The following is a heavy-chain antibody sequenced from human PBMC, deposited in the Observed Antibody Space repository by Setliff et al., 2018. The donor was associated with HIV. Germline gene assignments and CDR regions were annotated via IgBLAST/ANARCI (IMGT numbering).Heavy chain of an antibody. CDR2: INHSGST. D-gene: IGHD4-17*01. J-gene: IGHJ3*02. V-gene: IGHV4-34*01. CDR1: GGSFSGSY. Sequence: LTCAVYGGSFSGSYWSWIRQPPGKGLEWIGEINHSGSTNYNPSLKSRVTISVDTYKNQFSLKVTSVTAADTAVYYCARSRPSLRAFDIWGQGTMVTVSS. CDR3: ARSRPSLRAFDI.